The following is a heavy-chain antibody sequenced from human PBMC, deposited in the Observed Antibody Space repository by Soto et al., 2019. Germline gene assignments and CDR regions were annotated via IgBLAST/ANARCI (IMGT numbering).Heavy chain of an antibody. CDR2: VFHTGNT. D-gene: IGHD1-20*01. CDR1: GDSIRSYY. Sequence: PSETLSLTCSVSGDSIRSYYWTWIRQPPGKGLQWIGYVFHTGNTNYNPSLKSRVTISEDASKNQVSLRPTSVTAADTAVYFCAREQYNWKIWGQGTLVTVLL. V-gene: IGHV4-59*01. CDR3: AREQYNWKI. J-gene: IGHJ4*02.